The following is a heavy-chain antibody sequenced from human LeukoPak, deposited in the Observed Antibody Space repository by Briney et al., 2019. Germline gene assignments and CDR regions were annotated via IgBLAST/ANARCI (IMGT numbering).Heavy chain of an antibody. CDR1: GFTFTGYE. Sequence: PGGSLRLSCAASGFTFTGYEMNWVRQAPGKGLEWVSYISSSGSTIYYADSVKGRFTISRDNAKNSLYLQMNSLRAEDTAVYCWARYLTGGYSYGDFSGDGTLVTASP. CDR3: ARYLTGGYSYGDF. J-gene: IGHJ4*01. CDR2: ISSSGSTI. V-gene: IGHV3-48*03. D-gene: IGHD5-18*01.